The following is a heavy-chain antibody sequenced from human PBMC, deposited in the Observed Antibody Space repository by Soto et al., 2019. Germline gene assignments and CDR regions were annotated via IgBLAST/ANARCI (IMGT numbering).Heavy chain of an antibody. V-gene: IGHV1-69*01. CDR2: IIPIFGTA. Sequence: QVQLVQSGAEVKKPGSSVKVSCKASGGTFSSYAISWVRQAPGQGLEWMGGIIPIFGTANYAQKFQGRVTITADESTSTAYMELSSLRSEDTAVYYCARVPPRRYRYGDPGMDVWGQGTTVTVSS. D-gene: IGHD5-18*01. J-gene: IGHJ6*02. CDR1: GGTFSSYA. CDR3: ARVPPRRYRYGDPGMDV.